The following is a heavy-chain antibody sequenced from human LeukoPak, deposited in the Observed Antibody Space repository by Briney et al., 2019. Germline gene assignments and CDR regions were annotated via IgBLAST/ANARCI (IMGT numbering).Heavy chain of an antibody. J-gene: IGHJ4*02. CDR3: ARGRINSSGAAAGKEEDY. Sequence: SETLSLTCTVSGGSISSYYWSWIRQPPGKGLEWIGEINHSGSTNYNPSLKSRVTISVDTSKNQFSLKLSSVTAADTAVYYCARGRINSSGAAAGKEEDYWGQGTLVTVSS. D-gene: IGHD6-13*01. V-gene: IGHV4-34*01. CDR2: INHSGST. CDR1: GGSISSYY.